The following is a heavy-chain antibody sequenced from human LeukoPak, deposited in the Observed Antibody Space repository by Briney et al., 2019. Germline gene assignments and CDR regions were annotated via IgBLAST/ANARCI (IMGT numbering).Heavy chain of an antibody. V-gene: IGHV4-39*07. D-gene: IGHD1-26*01. Sequence: PSETLSLTCTVSGGSISSSSYYWGCIRQPPGKGLECIGSIYYSGSTYYNPSLKSRVTISVDTSKHQFSLKLSSVTAADTAVYYCASVGVGATIVGFDYWGQGTLVTVSS. CDR1: GGSISSSSYY. J-gene: IGHJ4*02. CDR2: IYYSGST. CDR3: ASVGVGATIVGFDY.